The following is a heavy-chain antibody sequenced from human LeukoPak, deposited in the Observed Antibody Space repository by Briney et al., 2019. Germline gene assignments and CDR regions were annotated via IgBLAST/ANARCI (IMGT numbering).Heavy chain of an antibody. Sequence: PGESLRLSCAASGFTFSSYWMRLVRQAPGKGLVWVSRINSDGSRPAYADSVEGRFTISRDNANNTLYLQMNSLRAEDTAVYYCTRSLSGYDYSPDYWGQGTLVTVSS. V-gene: IGHV3-74*03. CDR3: TRSLSGYDYSPDY. D-gene: IGHD6-25*01. CDR2: INSDGSRP. CDR1: GFTFSSYW. J-gene: IGHJ4*02.